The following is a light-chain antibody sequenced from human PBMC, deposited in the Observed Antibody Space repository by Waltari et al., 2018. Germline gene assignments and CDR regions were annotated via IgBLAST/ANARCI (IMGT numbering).Light chain of an antibody. Sequence: QTVVTQEPSFSVSPGGTVTLTCGLSSGSVSTSYYPSWYQQTPGPAPRTLIYSTNTRSSGVPDRVSGSIRGNKAALTITGAQADDESDYYCVLYMGSGSSVFGGGTKLTVL. CDR3: VLYMGSGSSV. V-gene: IGLV8-61*01. J-gene: IGLJ3*02. CDR1: SGSVSTSYY. CDR2: STN.